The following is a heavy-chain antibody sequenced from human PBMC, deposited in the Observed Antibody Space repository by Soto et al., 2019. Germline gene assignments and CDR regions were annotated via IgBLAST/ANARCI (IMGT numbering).Heavy chain of an antibody. CDR1: GGTFSSYP. CDR3: ARQTGYGKRTGGFDY. Sequence: QVQLVQSGAEVKKPGSSVKVSCKASGGTFSSYPISWVRQAPGPGLEWMGGIIPIFGTANYAQKFQGRVTITADKSTSTASMELSSVRSEDTAVYYCARQTGYGKRTGGFDYWGQGTLVTVSS. D-gene: IGHD4-17*01. V-gene: IGHV1-69*06. J-gene: IGHJ4*02. CDR2: IIPIFGTA.